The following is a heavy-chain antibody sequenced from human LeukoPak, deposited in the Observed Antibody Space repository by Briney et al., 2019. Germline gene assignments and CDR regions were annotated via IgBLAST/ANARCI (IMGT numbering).Heavy chain of an antibody. CDR1: GFIVSENY. CDR3: AGETDTVGYYYYCTGYVSL. CDR2: ISSSGSTI. D-gene: IGHD3-22*01. Sequence: PGGSLRLSCAASGFIVSENYMSWVRQAPGKGLEWVSYISSSGSTIYYADSVKGRFTISRDNAKNSLYLQMNSLRAEDPAVYYCAGETDTVGYYYYCTGYVSLWGQGTLVTVSS. J-gene: IGHJ4*02. V-gene: IGHV3-11*01.